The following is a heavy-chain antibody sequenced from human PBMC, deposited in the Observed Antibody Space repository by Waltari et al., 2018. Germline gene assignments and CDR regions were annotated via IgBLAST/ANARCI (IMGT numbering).Heavy chain of an antibody. D-gene: IGHD2-15*01. CDR3: ASLRYCSGGSCYGFDY. CDR2: IYYSGST. V-gene: IGHV4-39*01. Sequence: QLQLQESGPGLVKPSETLSLTCTVSGGSISSSRYYWGWIRQPPGKGLEWIGSIYYSGSTYYNPSLKSRVTISVDTSKNQFSLKLSSVTAADTAVYYCASLRYCSGGSCYGFDYWGQGTLVTVSS. J-gene: IGHJ4*02. CDR1: GGSISSSRYY.